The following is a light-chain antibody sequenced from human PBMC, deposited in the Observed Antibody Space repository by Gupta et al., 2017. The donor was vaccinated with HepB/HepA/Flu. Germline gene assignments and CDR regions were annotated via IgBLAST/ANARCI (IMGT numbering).Light chain of an antibody. CDR2: GAS. V-gene: IGKV3-20*01. Sequence: EIVLTQSPVTLSLSPGERATLSCRASQRVSSSYLAWYQQKPGQAPRLLIYGASSRATGIPDRFSGSGYGTEFTLTISRREPEDFAVYYCQQNGSSPLPFGGGTQVEIK. CDR1: QRVSSSY. J-gene: IGKJ4*01. CDR3: QQNGSSPLP.